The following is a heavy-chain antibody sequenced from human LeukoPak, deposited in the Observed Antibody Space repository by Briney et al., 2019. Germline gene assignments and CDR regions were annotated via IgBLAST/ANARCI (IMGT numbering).Heavy chain of an antibody. V-gene: IGHV4-31*03. D-gene: IGHD3-22*01. CDR3: SRGLDSRKLGY. Sequence: PSETLSLTGTVSGASFNSDDQYWNWIRQGPGKGLEWIGSIHPSGMLYNNPSLESRVTMSRDTSKNQFSLNLNSVTAADMAVYFCSRGLDSRKLGYWGQGILVTVSS. CDR1: GASFNSDDQY. CDR2: IHPSGML. J-gene: IGHJ4*02.